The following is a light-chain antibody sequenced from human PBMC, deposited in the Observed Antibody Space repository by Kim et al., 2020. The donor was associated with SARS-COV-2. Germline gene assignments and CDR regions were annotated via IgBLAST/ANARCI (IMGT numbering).Light chain of an antibody. CDR2: LNSDGSH. CDR3: QTWGTGIVV. Sequence: QLVLTQSPSASASLGASVKLTCTLSSGHSNYAIAWHRQQPEKGPRYLMNLNSDGSHNKGDGIPDRFSGSSSGAERYLTISSLQSEDEADYYCQTWGTGIVVFGGGTRLTVL. CDR1: SGHSNYA. V-gene: IGLV4-69*01. J-gene: IGLJ2*01.